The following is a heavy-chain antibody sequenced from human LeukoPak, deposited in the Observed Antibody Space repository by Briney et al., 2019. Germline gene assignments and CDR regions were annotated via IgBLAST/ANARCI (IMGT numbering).Heavy chain of an antibody. CDR3: ARDGGLAAAGSFWYFDL. CDR1: GFTFSSYS. J-gene: IGHJ2*01. D-gene: IGHD6-13*01. Sequence: GGSLRLSCAASGFTFSSYSMNWVRQAPGKGLEWVSSISSSSSYIYYADSVKGRFTISRDNAKNSLYLQMNSLRAEDTAVYCCARDGGLAAAGSFWYFDLWGRGTLVTVSS. V-gene: IGHV3-21*01. CDR2: ISSSSSYI.